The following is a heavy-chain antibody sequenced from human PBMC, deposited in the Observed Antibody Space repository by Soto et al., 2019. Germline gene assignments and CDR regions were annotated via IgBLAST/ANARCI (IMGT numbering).Heavy chain of an antibody. CDR2: IYYSGST. CDR3: ARVRYCSGGSCLSGAFDI. J-gene: IGHJ3*02. V-gene: IGHV4-31*03. D-gene: IGHD2-15*01. Sequence: QVQLQESGPGLVKPSQTLSLTCTVSGGSISSGGYYWSWIRQPPGKGLEWIGYIYYSGSTYYNPSLKSRVTISVDTSKNQFSLKLSSVTAADTAVYYCARVRYCSGGSCLSGAFDIWGQGTMVTVSS. CDR1: GGSISSGGYY.